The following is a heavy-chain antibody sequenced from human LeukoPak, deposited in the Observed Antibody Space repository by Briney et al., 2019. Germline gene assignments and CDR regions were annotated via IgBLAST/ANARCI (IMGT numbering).Heavy chain of an antibody. V-gene: IGHV1-2*02. J-gene: IGHJ4*02. CDR3: ARADPVDY. CDR1: GYTFTGSF. Sequence: GASVKVSCKASGYTFTGSFMHWVRQAPGQGLEWMGWINSNTGGTKFAQKFQDRVTMTRDTSISTAYMELSSLRSDDTAVYYCARADPVDYWGQGTHITVSS. CDR2: INSNTGGT.